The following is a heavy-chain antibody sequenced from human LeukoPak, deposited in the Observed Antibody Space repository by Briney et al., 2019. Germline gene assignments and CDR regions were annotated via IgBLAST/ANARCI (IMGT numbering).Heavy chain of an antibody. D-gene: IGHD5-18*01. V-gene: IGHV1-2*02. CDR1: GYPFTGYY. Sequence: ASVKVSCKASGYPFTGYYMHWVRQAPGQGLECLGWINPNSGGTNYAQKFQGRVTMTRDTSISTAYMELSRLRSDDTAVYYCARDIVMVTYWFDPWGQGTLVTVSS. CDR2: INPNSGGT. CDR3: ARDIVMVTYWFDP. J-gene: IGHJ5*02.